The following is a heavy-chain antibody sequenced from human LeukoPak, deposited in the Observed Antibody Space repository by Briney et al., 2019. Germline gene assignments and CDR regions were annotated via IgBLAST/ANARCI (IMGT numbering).Heavy chain of an antibody. CDR2: IIPNSGGT. V-gene: IGHV1-2*02. CDR3: ARAQGWERPLDY. Sequence: ASVNVSCKASGYTFTGYYMYWVRQAPGQGLEWMGWIIPNSGGTKYAQKFQGRVNMTRDTSINTAYMELSRLTSDDTAVYYCARAQGWERPLDYWGQGTLVTVSS. CDR1: GYTFTGYY. J-gene: IGHJ4*02. D-gene: IGHD1-1*01.